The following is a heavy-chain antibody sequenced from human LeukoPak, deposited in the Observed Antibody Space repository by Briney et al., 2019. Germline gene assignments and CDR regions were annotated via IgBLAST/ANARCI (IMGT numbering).Heavy chain of an antibody. CDR3: AKDLETINPIMD. CDR2: IGGSGRSI. D-gene: IGHD3-16*01. CDR1: GFTFSSHA. V-gene: IGHV3-23*01. J-gene: IGHJ4*02. Sequence: PGGSLRLSCASSGFTFSSHAMSWVRQAPGKGLEWFSTIGGSGRSIFYADSVKGRFTISRDNSKNTLYLQMNSLRAEDTAVYYCAKDLETINPIMDWGQGTLVTVSS.